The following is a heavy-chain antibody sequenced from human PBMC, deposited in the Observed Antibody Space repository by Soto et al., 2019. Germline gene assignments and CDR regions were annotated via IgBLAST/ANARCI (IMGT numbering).Heavy chain of an antibody. V-gene: IGHV3-30*18. Sequence: QVQLVESGGGVFEPGRSLRLSCAASGFTFSSYGMHWVRQAPGKGLAWVAVISYDGSNKYYADSVKGRFTISRDNSKKTQYLQMNSLRAEDTAVYYCAKDLVIIAAAVTEIYYYYYYGMDVWGQGTTVTVSS. D-gene: IGHD6-13*01. J-gene: IGHJ6*02. CDR1: GFTFSSYG. CDR2: ISYDGSNK. CDR3: AKDLVIIAAAVTEIYYYYYYGMDV.